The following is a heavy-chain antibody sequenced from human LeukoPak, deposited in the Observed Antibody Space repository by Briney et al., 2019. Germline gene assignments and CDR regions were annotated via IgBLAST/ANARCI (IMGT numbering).Heavy chain of an antibody. CDR3: ARGRAAGRGTTWATALITTHDY. Sequence: GASVKVSCKASGYTFTGYYMHWVRQAPGQGLEWMGWINPNSGGTNYAQKFQGRVTMTRDTSISAAYMELSRLRSDDTAVYYCARGRAAGRGTTWATALITTHDYWGQGTLVTVSS. CDR2: INPNSGGT. V-gene: IGHV1-2*02. CDR1: GYTFTGYY. J-gene: IGHJ4*02. D-gene: IGHD6-13*01.